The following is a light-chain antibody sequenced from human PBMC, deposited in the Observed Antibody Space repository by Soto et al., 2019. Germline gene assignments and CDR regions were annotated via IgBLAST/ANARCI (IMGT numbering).Light chain of an antibody. Sequence: EIVLTQSPATLSLSPGERATLSCRASQRVSSYLAWYQQKPGQAPRPLIYDASNRATGIPARFSGSGSGTDFTLTISSLEPEDFAVYYGQQSSNWPPLFTFGPGTKVDIK. CDR2: DAS. J-gene: IGKJ3*01. CDR3: QQSSNWPPLFT. CDR1: QRVSSY. V-gene: IGKV3-11*01.